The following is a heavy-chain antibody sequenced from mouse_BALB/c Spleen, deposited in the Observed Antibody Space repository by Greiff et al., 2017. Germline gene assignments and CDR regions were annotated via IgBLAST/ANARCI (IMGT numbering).Heavy chain of an antibody. CDR1: GYSITSGYY. V-gene: IGHV3-6*02. J-gene: IGHJ2*01. Sequence: VQLKQSGPGLVKPSQSLSLTCSVTGYSITSGYYWNWIRQFPGNKLEWMGYISYDGSNNYNPSLKNRISITRDTSKNQFFLKLNSVTTEDTATYYCASIYYGYDRGYYFDYWGQGTTLTVSS. CDR2: ISYDGSN. CDR3: ASIYYGYDRGYYFDY. D-gene: IGHD2-2*01.